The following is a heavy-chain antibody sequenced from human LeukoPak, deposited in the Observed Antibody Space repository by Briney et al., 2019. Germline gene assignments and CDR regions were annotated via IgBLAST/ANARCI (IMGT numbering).Heavy chain of an antibody. D-gene: IGHD3-10*01. CDR1: GGTFSSYA. CDR3: ARGPGGSGSYDY. J-gene: IGHJ4*02. Sequence: ASVKVSCKASGGTFSSYAISWMRQAPGQGLEWMGRIIPIFGTANYAQRFQGRVTITTDESTSTAYMELSSLRSEDTAVYYCARGPGGSGSYDYWGQGTLVTVSS. CDR2: IIPIFGTA. V-gene: IGHV1-69*05.